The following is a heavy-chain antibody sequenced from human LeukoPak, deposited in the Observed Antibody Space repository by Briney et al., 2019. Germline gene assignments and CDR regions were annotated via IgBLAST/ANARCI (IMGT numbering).Heavy chain of an antibody. CDR2: IWYDGSNK. CDR3: ARDVTGYYYYGMDV. V-gene: IGHV3-33*01. CDR1: GFTFSSYG. J-gene: IGHJ6*04. Sequence: PGGSLRLSCAASGFTFSSYGMHWVRQAPGKGLEWVAVIWYDGSNKYYADSVKGRFTISRDNSKNTLYLQMNSLRAEDTAVYYCARDVTGYYYYGMDVWGKGTTVTASS.